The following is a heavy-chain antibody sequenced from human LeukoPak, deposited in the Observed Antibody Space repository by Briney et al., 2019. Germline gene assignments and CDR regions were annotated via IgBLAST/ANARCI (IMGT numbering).Heavy chain of an antibody. Sequence: GASVKVSCKASGYTFTGYYMHWVRQAPGQGLEWMGWINPNSGGTNYAQKFQGRVTMTRDTSISTAYMELRSLRSDDTAVYYCARVPPHSDPYYDFWSGYYFEDYWGQGTLVTVSS. CDR1: GYTFTGYY. CDR2: INPNSGGT. J-gene: IGHJ4*02. V-gene: IGHV1-2*02. D-gene: IGHD3-3*01. CDR3: ARVPPHSDPYYDFWSGYYFEDY.